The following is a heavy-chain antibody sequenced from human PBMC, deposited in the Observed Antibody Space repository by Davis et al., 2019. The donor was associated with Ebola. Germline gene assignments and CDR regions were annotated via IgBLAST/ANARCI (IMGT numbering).Heavy chain of an antibody. CDR2: IYYSGSP. CDR1: GGSISSSNW. D-gene: IGHD3-16*01. CDR3: ASWGVHAWGGGMDV. V-gene: IGHV4-4*02. Sequence: MPGGSLRLSCAVSGGSISSSNWWSWVRHPPGKGLEWIGEIYYSGSPNYNPSLQSRVTITVDTSKNQVSLKLSSVTAADKAVYYCASWGVHAWGGGMDVWGQGTTVTVSS. J-gene: IGHJ6*01.